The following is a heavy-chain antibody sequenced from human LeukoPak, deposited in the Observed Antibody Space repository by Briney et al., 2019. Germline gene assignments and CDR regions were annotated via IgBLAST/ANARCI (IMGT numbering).Heavy chain of an antibody. CDR2: ISRTGNSI. D-gene: IGHD1-26*01. J-gene: IGHJ4*02. CDR1: GFTLTSYE. V-gene: IGHV3-48*03. CDR3: ARSGSHDY. Sequence: GGSLRLSCAASGFTLTSYEMNWVRLAPGKGLEWISYISRTGNSIYYADSVKGRFTVSRDNAKNSLYLQMNSLRADDTAVYYCARSGSHDYWGQGTLVTVSS.